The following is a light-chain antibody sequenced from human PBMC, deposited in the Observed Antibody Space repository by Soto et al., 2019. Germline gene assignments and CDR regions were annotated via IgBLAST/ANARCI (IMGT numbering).Light chain of an antibody. CDR2: GAS. J-gene: IGKJ1*01. CDR1: QSVSSN. V-gene: IGKV3-15*01. CDR3: QQYNNWPRT. Sequence: EIVMTQSPATLSVSPGERATLSCRASQSVSSNLAWYQQKPGQAPRLLIYGASTRATGIPARFSGSGSGTEFTPTISSLPSEDFAVYYCQQYNNWPRTFGQGTKV.